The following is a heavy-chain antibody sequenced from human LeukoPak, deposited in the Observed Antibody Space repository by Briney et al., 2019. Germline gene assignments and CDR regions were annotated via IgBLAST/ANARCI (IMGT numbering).Heavy chain of an antibody. CDR3: AIRMGVMGYYYMDV. V-gene: IGHV4-39*07. CDR2: IYYSGST. J-gene: IGHJ6*03. D-gene: IGHD3-16*01. Sequence: KSSETLSLTCTVSGGSISSGDYYWGWIRQPPGKGLEWIGSIYYSGSTYYNPSLKSRVTISVDTSKNQFSLKLSSVTAADTAVYYCAIRMGVMGYYYMDVWGKGTTVTVSS. CDR1: GGSISSGDYY.